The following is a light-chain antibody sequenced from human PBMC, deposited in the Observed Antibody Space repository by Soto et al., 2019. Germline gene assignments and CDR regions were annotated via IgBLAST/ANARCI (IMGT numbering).Light chain of an antibody. J-gene: IGKJ4*01. CDR2: DAS. CDR3: QQRSQWPLT. V-gene: IGKV3-11*01. Sequence: EIVLTQSPATLSLSPGERATLSCRASQSVRSYLTWFQQKPGQAPRLLIYDASNRATGIPARFSGSGSGTDFTLNISSLEPEDVAAYYCQQRSQWPLTFGGGTKVEIK. CDR1: QSVRSY.